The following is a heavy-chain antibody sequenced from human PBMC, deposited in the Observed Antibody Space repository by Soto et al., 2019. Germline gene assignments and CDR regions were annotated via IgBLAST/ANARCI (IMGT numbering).Heavy chain of an antibody. CDR1: GYTFTDFY. V-gene: IGHV1-2*04. D-gene: IGHD6-19*01. CDR3: ATXRTSIAVAGETEYYFDY. J-gene: IGHJ4*02. Sequence: ASVKVSCKTSGYTFTDFYMHWVRQAPGQGLEWMGWINPNSGGTKYAQNFQGWVTMTRDTSISTAYMELSRLRSDDTAVYYCATXRTSIAVAGETEYYFDYWGRGTQVTVSS. CDR2: INPNSGGT.